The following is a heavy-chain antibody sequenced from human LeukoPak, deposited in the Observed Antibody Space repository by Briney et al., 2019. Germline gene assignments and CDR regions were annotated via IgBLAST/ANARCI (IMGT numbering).Heavy chain of an antibody. CDR3: ASLIVGATVAFDI. CDR2: IIPIFGTA. J-gene: IGHJ3*02. V-gene: IGHV1-69*13. Sequence: ASVKVSCKASGGTSSSYAISWVRPAPGQGLEWMGGIIPIFGTANYAQKFQGRVTITADESTSTAYMELSSLRSEDTAVYYCASLIVGATVAFDIWGQGTMVTVSS. D-gene: IGHD1-26*01. CDR1: GGTSSSYA.